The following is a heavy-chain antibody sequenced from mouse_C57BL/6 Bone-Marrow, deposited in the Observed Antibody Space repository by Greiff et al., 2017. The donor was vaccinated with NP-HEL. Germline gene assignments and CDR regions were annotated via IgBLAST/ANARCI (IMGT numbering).Heavy chain of an antibody. D-gene: IGHD4-1*01. CDR2: IWTGGGT. CDR1: GFSLTSYA. J-gene: IGHJ2*01. V-gene: IGHV2-9-1*01. Sequence: VQLQESGPGLVAPSQSLSITCTVSGFSLTSYAISWVRQPPGKGLEWLGAIWTGGGTNYNSALKSRLSISKDNSTSQVFLKMNRLQTDDTARYYCARKGANWGFDYWGQGTTLTVSS. CDR3: ARKGANWGFDY.